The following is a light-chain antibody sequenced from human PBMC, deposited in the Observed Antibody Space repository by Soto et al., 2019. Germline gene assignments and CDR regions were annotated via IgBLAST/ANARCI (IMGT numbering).Light chain of an antibody. J-gene: IGKJ5*01. V-gene: IGKV1-5*03. CDR1: QSFSSW. Sequence: DIQMTQSPSTLSAFVGDRVTITCRASQSFSSWVAWYQQKPGKAPKLLIYKASSLQSGVPSRFSGSGSGTEFTPPISSLQPDDFASYYCQQYNSSPIPSGQGTRLEI. CDR3: QQYNSSPIP. CDR2: KAS.